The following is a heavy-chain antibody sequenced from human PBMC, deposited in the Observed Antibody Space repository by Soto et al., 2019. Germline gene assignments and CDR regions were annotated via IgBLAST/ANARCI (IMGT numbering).Heavy chain of an antibody. Sequence: PGGSLRLSCVVSGLNFSDYSIHWVRRAPGKGLQWVATVSYDGNTKNFAESVKGRFFLSRDKYKNTVYLLMNSLRSEDTALYYCAKDYIGSSNVFDGWGSGTVVTVS. D-gene: IGHD2-2*01. J-gene: IGHJ3*01. CDR3: AKDYIGSSNVFDG. V-gene: IGHV3-30*18. CDR1: GLNFSDYS. CDR2: VSYDGNTK.